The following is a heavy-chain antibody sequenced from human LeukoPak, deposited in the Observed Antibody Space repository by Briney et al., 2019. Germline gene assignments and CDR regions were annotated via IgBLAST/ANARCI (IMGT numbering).Heavy chain of an antibody. CDR2: ISGSGGDT. CDR1: GFTFSSYP. D-gene: IGHD6-19*01. Sequence: PGGSLRLSCAAAGFTFSSYPMSWVRQAQGKGLEWVSAISGSGGDTYYADSVKGRFTISRDNSKNTLYLQMNSMRAEDTALYYCATSSGWYPKYFDYWGQGTLVTVSS. CDR3: ATSSGWYPKYFDY. V-gene: IGHV3-23*01. J-gene: IGHJ4*02.